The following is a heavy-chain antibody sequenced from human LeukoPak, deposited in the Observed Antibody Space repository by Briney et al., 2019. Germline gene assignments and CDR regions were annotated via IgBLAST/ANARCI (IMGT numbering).Heavy chain of an antibody. J-gene: IGHJ6*02. D-gene: IGHD2-2*01. Sequence: GGSLRLSCAASGFTFSSYWMSWVRQAPGKGLEWVANIKQDGSERYYVDSVKGRFTISRDNAKNSLYLQMNSLRAEDTAVYYCARDGVVVPAAYYYGMDVWGQGTTVTVSS. V-gene: IGHV3-7*01. CDR3: ARDGVVVPAAYYYGMDV. CDR2: IKQDGSER. CDR1: GFTFSSYW.